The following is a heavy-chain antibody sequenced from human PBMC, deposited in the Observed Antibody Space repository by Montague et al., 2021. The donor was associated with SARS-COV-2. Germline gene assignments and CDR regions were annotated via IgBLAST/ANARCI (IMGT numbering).Heavy chain of an antibody. Sequence: SETLSLTCTVSGGSISRYFWNWIRQTPGEGLEWMGYVHDIESSIYNPSLQSRITILLDTPKNQFSLRLNAVTAADTAVYYCARVTLGGRDGRTRQYDGLDSWGQGILVTVSS. CDR2: VHDIESS. CDR1: GGSISRYF. J-gene: IGHJ4*02. D-gene: IGHD3-16*01. CDR3: ARVTLGGRDGRTRQYDGLDS. V-gene: IGHV4-59*01.